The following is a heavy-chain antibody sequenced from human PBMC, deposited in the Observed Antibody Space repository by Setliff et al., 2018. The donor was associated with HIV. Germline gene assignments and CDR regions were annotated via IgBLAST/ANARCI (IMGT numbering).Heavy chain of an antibody. CDR1: GGSIGSYY. V-gene: IGHV4-59*08. CDR2: VYYTGST. CDR3: AGRRPRPSGLYPAHYMDV. D-gene: IGHD6-6*01. J-gene: IGHJ6*03. Sequence: SETLSLTCIVSGGSIGSYYWSWIRQSPGKGLEWIGYVYYTGSTNYNPSLKSRVTIGVDTSKNQFSLKLTSGTAAGAAVYYCAGRRPRPSGLYPAHYMDVWGTGTTVTVSS.